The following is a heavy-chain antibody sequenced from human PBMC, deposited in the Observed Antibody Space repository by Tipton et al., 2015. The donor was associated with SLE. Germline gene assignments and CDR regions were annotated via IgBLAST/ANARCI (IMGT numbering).Heavy chain of an antibody. D-gene: IGHD1-26*01. J-gene: IGHJ3*02. Sequence: TLSLTCAVYGGSFSGYYWSWIRQPPGKGLEWVGSIHFSGSPYNNPSLRSRVTISVDTSKNQFSLKLSSVTAADTAVYYCVRHDPGSRMGASVDAFDIWGQGTMVTVSS. V-gene: IGHV4-34*01. CDR1: GGSFSGYY. CDR2: IHFSGSP. CDR3: VRHDPGSRMGASVDAFDI.